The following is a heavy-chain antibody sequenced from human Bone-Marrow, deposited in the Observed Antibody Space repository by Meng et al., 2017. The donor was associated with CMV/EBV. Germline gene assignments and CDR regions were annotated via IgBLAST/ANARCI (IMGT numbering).Heavy chain of an antibody. D-gene: IGHD2-15*01. Sequence: SCKASGDNVVTFGRSWVRQAPGEGLEWMGWIKPDKGDTDYAQKFQDRITLTTDRSTNTVYMELRSLRSDDTAVYYCARDRSNSDVWGQGTLVTVSS. CDR1: GDNVVTFG. J-gene: IGHJ4*02. CDR3: ARDRSNSDV. CDR2: IKPDKGDT. V-gene: IGHV1-18*01.